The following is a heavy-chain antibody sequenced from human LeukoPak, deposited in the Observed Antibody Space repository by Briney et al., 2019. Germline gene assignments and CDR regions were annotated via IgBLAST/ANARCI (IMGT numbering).Heavy chain of an antibody. J-gene: IGHJ4*02. Sequence: GGSLRLSCTASGFTFGDYAMSWVRQAPGKGLEWVGFIRSKAYGGTTEYAASVKGRFTISRDDSKSIAYLQMNSLKTEDTAVYYCTRDLSGVGFRGPFDYWGQGTLVTVSS. CDR3: TRDLSGVGFRGPFDY. V-gene: IGHV3-49*04. D-gene: IGHD3-10*01. CDR2: IRSKAYGGTT. CDR1: GFTFGDYA.